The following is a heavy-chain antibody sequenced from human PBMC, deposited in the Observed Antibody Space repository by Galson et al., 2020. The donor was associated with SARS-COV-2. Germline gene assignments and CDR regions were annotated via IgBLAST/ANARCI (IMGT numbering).Heavy chain of an antibody. CDR1: GYTFTSSA. V-gene: IGHV7-4-1*02. CDR2: INTNTGNP. J-gene: IGHJ4*02. CDR3: ARDRPSGGSYEIDY. Sequence: ASVKVSCKASGYTFTSSAMNWVRQAPGQGLEWMGWINTNTGNPTYAQGFTGRFVFSLDTSVSTAYLQISSLKAEDTAVYYCARDRPSGGSYEIDYWGQGTLVTVSS. D-gene: IGHD2-15*01.